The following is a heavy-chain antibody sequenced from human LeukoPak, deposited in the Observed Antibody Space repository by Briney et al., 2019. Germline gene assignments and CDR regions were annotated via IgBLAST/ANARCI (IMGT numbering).Heavy chain of an antibody. Sequence: PGGSLRLSCAASGFTVSDNYMSWVRQAPGKGLEWVGRIKSKIDGGTTNYAAPVKGRFTISRDDSKNTLYLQMNSLKTEDTAVYYCTTRYGGTLDAFDIWGQGTMVSVSS. D-gene: IGHD4-23*01. CDR3: TTRYGGTLDAFDI. CDR1: GFTVSDNY. V-gene: IGHV3-15*01. CDR2: IKSKIDGGTT. J-gene: IGHJ3*02.